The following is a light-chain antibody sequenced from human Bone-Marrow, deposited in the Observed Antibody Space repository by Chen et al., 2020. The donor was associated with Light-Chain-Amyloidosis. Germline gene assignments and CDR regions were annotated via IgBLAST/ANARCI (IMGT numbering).Light chain of an antibody. CDR3: QVWDRSSDRPV. CDR2: DDS. Sequence: SYVLTQPSSVSVAPGQTATIACGGNNIGSTRVHWYQQTPGQAPLLVVYDDSDRPSGFPERMSGYNSGNTATLTSSRVEAGDEADYYCQVWDRSSDRPVFGGGTKLTVL. J-gene: IGLJ3*02. V-gene: IGLV3-21*02. CDR1: NIGSTR.